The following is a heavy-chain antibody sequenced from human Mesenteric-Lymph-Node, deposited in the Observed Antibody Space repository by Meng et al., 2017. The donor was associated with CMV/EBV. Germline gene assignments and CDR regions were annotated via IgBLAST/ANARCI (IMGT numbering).Heavy chain of an antibody. V-gene: IGHV1-8*01. J-gene: IGHJ6*02. Sequence: YDINWGRQATGQGLEWMGWMNPNSGNTGYAQKFQGRVTMTRNTSISTAYMELSSLRSEDTAVYYCARSRGVQLWPLYYYYYYGMDVWGQGTTVTVSS. D-gene: IGHD5-18*01. CDR2: MNPNSGNT. CDR1: YD. CDR3: ARSRGVQLWPLYYYYYYGMDV.